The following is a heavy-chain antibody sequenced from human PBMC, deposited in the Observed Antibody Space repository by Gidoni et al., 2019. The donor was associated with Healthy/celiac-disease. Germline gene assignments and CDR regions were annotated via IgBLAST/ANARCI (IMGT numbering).Heavy chain of an antibody. CDR1: GGAFSSYA. Sequence: QVQLVQSGAEVKKPGSSVTVSCKASGGAFSSYAISWVRQAPGQGLEWMGGIIPIFGTANYAQKFQGRVTITADESTSTAYMELSSLRSEDTAVYYCSRFALSRDPIHWYFDLWGRGTLVTVSS. V-gene: IGHV1-69*01. J-gene: IGHJ2*01. CDR2: IIPIFGTA. CDR3: SRFALSRDPIHWYFDL.